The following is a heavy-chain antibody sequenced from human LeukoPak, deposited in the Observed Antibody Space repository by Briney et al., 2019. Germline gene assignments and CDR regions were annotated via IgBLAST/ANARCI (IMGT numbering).Heavy chain of an antibody. D-gene: IGHD3-22*01. CDR3: ARHRWLDRPWVDY. J-gene: IGHJ4*02. CDR2: IYYSGST. Sequence: PSETLSLTCTVSGGSISSSSSYWGWIRQPPGKGLEWIGSIYYSGSTYYNPSLKSRVTISVDTSKNQFSLKLSSVTAADTAVYYCARHRWLDRPWVDYWGQGTLVTVSS. V-gene: IGHV4-39*01. CDR1: GGSISSSSSY.